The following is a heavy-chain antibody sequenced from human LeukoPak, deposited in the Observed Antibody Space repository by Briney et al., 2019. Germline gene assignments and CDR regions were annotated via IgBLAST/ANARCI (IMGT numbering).Heavy chain of an antibody. D-gene: IGHD2-2*01. Sequence: SETLSLTCTVSGGSISSGGYYWSWIRQHPGKGLEWIGYIYYSGSTYYNPSLKSRVTISVDTSKNQFSLKLSSVTAADTAVYYRAREGGYCSSTSCYHPAFDYWGQGTLVTVSS. CDR3: AREGGYCSSTSCYHPAFDY. V-gene: IGHV4-31*03. CDR2: IYYSGST. J-gene: IGHJ4*02. CDR1: GGSISSGGYY.